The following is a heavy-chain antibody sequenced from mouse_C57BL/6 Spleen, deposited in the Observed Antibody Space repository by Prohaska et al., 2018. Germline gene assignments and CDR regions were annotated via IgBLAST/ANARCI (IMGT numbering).Heavy chain of an antibody. CDR3: GKNDYDRGNFDY. Sequence: VLHTHSGPILVLPSQTLSITCTVSGFSFTSYGVHWVRQSPGKGLEWLGVIWRGGSTDHNAALMSRLSITKYDSNSQVFYKINSLHAEGSSVLSSGKNDYDRGNFDYWGQGTTLTVSS. V-gene: IGHV2-5-1*01. CDR1: GFSFTSYG. J-gene: IGHJ2*01. CDR2: IWRGGST. D-gene: IGHD1-1*01.